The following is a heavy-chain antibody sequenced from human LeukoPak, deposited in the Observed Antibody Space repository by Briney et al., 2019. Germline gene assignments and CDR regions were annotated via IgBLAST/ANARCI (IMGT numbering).Heavy chain of an antibody. CDR2: IYSGGST. Sequence: QPGGSLRLSCAASGFTVSSNYMSWVRQAPGKGLEWVSVIYSGGSTYYADSVKGRFTISRDNAKNSLYLQMNSLRAEDTAVYYCARGSSSWYGSTYYGMDVWGQGTTVTVSS. CDR1: GFTVSSNY. CDR3: ARGSSSWYGSTYYGMDV. V-gene: IGHV3-53*01. D-gene: IGHD6-13*01. J-gene: IGHJ6*02.